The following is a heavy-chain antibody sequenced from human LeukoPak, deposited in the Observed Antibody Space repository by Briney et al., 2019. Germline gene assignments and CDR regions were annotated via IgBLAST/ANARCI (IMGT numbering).Heavy chain of an antibody. Sequence: GGSLRLSCAASGLTFSSYSMNWVRQAPGKGLEWVSSISSSSSYIYYADSVKGRFTISRDNAKNSLYLQMNSLRAEDTAVYYCARGSSWAFDYWGQGTLVTVSS. CDR3: ARGSSWAFDY. D-gene: IGHD6-13*01. V-gene: IGHV3-21*01. CDR2: ISSSSSYI. J-gene: IGHJ4*02. CDR1: GLTFSSYS.